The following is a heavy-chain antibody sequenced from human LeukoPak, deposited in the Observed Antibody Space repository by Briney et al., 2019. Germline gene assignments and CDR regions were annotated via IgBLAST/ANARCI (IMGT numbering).Heavy chain of an antibody. D-gene: IGHD2/OR15-2a*01. CDR1: GFSLSTSGVG. CDR3: AQKKNSNAFDI. J-gene: IGHJ3*02. V-gene: IGHV2-5*02. CDR2: IYGDDDK. Sequence: SGPTLVKPTQTLTLTCTFSGFSLSTSGVGVGWIRQPPGKALEWLALIYGDDDKRYSPSLKTRLTITKDTSKNQVVFTMTNMDPVGTATYYCAQKKNSNAFDIWGQGTMVTVSS.